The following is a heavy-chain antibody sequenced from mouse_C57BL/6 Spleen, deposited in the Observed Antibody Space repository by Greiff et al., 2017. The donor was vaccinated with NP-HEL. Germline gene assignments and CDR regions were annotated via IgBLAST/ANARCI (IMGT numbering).Heavy chain of an antibody. CDR2: FYPGSDSI. CDR3: ARHEEGSAYYSNYGFAY. Sequence: QVQLKESGAELVKPGASVKLSCKASGYTFTEYTIHWVKQKSGQGLEWIGWFYPGSDSIKYNEKFKDKATLTADKSSSTVYMELSRLTSEDSAVYFCARHEEGSAYYSNYGFAYWGQGTLVTVSA. D-gene: IGHD2-5*01. V-gene: IGHV1-62-2*01. CDR1: GYTFTEYT. J-gene: IGHJ3*01.